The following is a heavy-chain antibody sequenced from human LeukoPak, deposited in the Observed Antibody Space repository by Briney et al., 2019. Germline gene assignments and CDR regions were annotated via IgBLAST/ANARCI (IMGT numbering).Heavy chain of an antibody. D-gene: IGHD3-22*01. CDR3: AVSLYYYDSSGYYSPAFDY. Sequence: SVKVSCKASGFTFTSPAVQWLRQARGQRLEWIGWIVVGSGNTNYAQKFQERVTITRDMSTSTAYMELSSLRSEDTAVYYCAVSLYYYDSSGYYSPAFDYWGQGTLVTVSS. V-gene: IGHV1-58*01. CDR2: IVVGSGNT. CDR1: GFTFTSPA. J-gene: IGHJ4*02.